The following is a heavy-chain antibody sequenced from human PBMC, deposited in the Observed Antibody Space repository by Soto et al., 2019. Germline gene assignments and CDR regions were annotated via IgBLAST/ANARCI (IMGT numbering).Heavy chain of an antibody. CDR1: GFTFSSYW. CDR3: ANTNCSSTSCSDYYFDY. V-gene: IGHV3-7*01. CDR2: IKQDGSEK. D-gene: IGHD2-2*01. Sequence: GGSLRLSCAASGFTFSSYWMSWVRQAPGKGLEWVANIKQDGSEKYYVDSVKGRFTISRDNAKNSLYLQMNSLRAEDTAVYYCANTNCSSTSCSDYYFDYWGQGTLVTVSS. J-gene: IGHJ4*02.